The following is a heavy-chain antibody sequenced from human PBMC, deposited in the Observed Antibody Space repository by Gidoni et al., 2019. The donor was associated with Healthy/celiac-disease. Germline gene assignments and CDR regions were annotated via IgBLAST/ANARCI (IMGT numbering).Heavy chain of an antibody. V-gene: IGHV4-59*01. J-gene: IGHJ3*02. Sequence: QVQLQESGPGLVKPSETLSLTCTVSGGSISGNYWSWIRQSPGKRLEWIGYMFYSGSTNYSPNYNPSLKSRLTISVDTSRSQFSLKLSSVTAADTAVYFCAREAAGVHAAFDIWGQGTMVTVSS. D-gene: IGHD6-6*01. CDR3: AREAAGVHAAFDI. CDR2: MFYSGSTNYSP. CDR1: GGSISGNY.